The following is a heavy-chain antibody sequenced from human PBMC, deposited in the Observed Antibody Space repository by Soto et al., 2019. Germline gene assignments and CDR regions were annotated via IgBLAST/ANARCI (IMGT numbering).Heavy chain of an antibody. D-gene: IGHD3-3*01. Sequence: TLSLTCTVSGGSISSSSYYWGWIRQPPGKGLEWIGSIYYSGSTYYNPSLKSRVTISVDTSKNQFSLKLSSVTAADTAVYYCAGSYYDFWSGYYTGWFDPWGQGTLVTVSS. CDR1: GGSISSSSYY. CDR3: AGSYYDFWSGYYTGWFDP. V-gene: IGHV4-39*01. CDR2: IYYSGST. J-gene: IGHJ5*02.